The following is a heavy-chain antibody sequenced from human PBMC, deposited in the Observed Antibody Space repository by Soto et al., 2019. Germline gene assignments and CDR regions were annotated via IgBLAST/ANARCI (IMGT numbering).Heavy chain of an antibody. J-gene: IGHJ6*02. CDR1: GDSVSSDSAA. Sequence: QVELQQSGPGLVKPSQTLSLTCAISGDSVSSDSAAWNWIRQSPSRGLEWLGRIYYRSKWYNDYRVSMKSRISINPDTSKNQVSLQLSSVTPEDTAVYYCTRDGVAAAKDYFNALDVWGQGTTVTVSS. CDR3: TRDGVAAAKDYFNALDV. CDR2: IYYRSKWYN. V-gene: IGHV6-1*01. D-gene: IGHD2-15*01.